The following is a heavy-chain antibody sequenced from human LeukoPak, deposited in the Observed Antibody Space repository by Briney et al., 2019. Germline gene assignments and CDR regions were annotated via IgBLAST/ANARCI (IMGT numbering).Heavy chain of an antibody. Sequence: PGGSLRLSCAASGFTFSIYAMNWVRQAPGEGLEWVSSIGGSSTSLYYADSLKGRFTISRDNAKNSLYLQMNSLRAEDTAVYYCAREWIDVGAAFDIWGQGTMVTVSS. J-gene: IGHJ3*02. CDR1: GFTFSIYA. CDR2: IGGSSTSL. CDR3: AREWIDVGAAFDI. V-gene: IGHV3-21*01. D-gene: IGHD2-2*03.